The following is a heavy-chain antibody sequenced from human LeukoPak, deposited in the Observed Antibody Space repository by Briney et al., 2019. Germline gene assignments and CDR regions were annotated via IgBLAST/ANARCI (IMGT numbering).Heavy chain of an antibody. Sequence: GGSLRLSCAASGFTFSSYSKNWVRQAPGKGLEWVSSISSSSSYIYYADSVKGRFTISRDNAKNSLYLQMNSLRAEDTAVYYCARVPATGGGSYFDYWGQGTLVTVSS. CDR2: ISSSSSYI. J-gene: IGHJ4*02. CDR1: GFTFSSYS. D-gene: IGHD1-26*01. V-gene: IGHV3-21*04. CDR3: ARVPATGGGSYFDY.